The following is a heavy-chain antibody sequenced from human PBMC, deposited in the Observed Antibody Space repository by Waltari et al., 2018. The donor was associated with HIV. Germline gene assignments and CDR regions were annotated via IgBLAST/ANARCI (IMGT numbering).Heavy chain of an antibody. J-gene: IGHJ6*02. CDR1: GYTFTSPD. CDR3: ARGRTTRHYDDSDYYGDSQKGMDV. D-gene: IGHD3-22*01. Sequence: QVHLVQSGAEVKKPGASVKVSCRASGYTFTSPDVFWVRQAIGQGLEWMGWENPKTGDMGAQQRIRDRVTMTRNTSTNTAYREGRSLRSEDRAVYYCARGRTTRHYDDSDYYGDSQKGMDVWGQGTTVSVSS. CDR2: ENPKTGDM. V-gene: IGHV1-8*01.